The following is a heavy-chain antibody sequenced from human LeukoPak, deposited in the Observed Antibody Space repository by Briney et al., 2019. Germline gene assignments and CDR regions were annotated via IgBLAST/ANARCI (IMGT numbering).Heavy chain of an antibody. Sequence: ASVKVSCKASGYTITGYYMHWVRQAPGQGLECMGIINPSGGSTSYAQKFQGRVTMTRDMSTSTVYMELSSLRSEDTAVYYCARTARFGELLSPPGDYWGQGTLVTVSS. CDR3: ARTARFGELLSPPGDY. CDR2: INPSGGST. D-gene: IGHD3-10*01. V-gene: IGHV1-46*01. CDR1: GYTITGYY. J-gene: IGHJ4*02.